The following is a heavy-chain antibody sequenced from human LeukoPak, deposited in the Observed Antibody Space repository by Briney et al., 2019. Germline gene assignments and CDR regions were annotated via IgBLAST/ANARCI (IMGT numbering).Heavy chain of an antibody. CDR2: FDPEDGET. CDR3: ALYYYGSGSYYTNWFDP. D-gene: IGHD3-10*01. CDR1: GYTLTELS. J-gene: IGHJ5*02. V-gene: IGHV1-24*01. Sequence: SVKVSCKVSGYTLTELSMHWVRQAPGKGLEWMGGFDPEDGETIYAQKFQGRVTMTEDPSTDTAYMELSSLRSEDTAVYYCALYYYGSGSYYTNWFDPWGQGTLVTVSS.